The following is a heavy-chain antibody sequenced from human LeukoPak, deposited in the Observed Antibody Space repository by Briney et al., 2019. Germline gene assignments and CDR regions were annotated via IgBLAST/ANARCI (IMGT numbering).Heavy chain of an antibody. J-gene: IGHJ3*02. CDR2: ISYDGSNK. Sequence: PGGSLRLSCAASGFTFSSYAMHWVRQAPGKGLEWVAVISYDGSNKYYADSVKGRFTISRDNSKNTLYLQMNSLRAEDTAVYYCAREGRDGYSPGAFDIWGQGTMVTVSS. V-gene: IGHV3-30*04. CDR1: GFTFSSYA. D-gene: IGHD5-24*01. CDR3: AREGRDGYSPGAFDI.